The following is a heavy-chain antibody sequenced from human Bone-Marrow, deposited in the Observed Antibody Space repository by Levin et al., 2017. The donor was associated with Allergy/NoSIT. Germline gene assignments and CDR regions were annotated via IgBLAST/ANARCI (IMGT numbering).Heavy chain of an antibody. V-gene: IGHV3-11*01. CDR3: ARGTFDGNFHFDF. CDR2: ISSSSFNKI. J-gene: IGHJ4*02. CDR1: GFTFSDYY. D-gene: IGHD1-14*01. Sequence: GGSLRLSCAASGFTFSDYYMNWIRQAPGKGLEWLACISSSSFNKIYYADSVKGRVTISRDNAKSSLYLQMNSLRAEDTAVYYCARGTFDGNFHFDFWGQGTLVTVSS.